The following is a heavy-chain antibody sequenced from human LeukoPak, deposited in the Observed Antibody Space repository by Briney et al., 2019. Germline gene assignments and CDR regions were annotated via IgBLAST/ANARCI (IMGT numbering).Heavy chain of an antibody. CDR3: AKRLSASDWFEVDY. V-gene: IGHV3-15*01. D-gene: IGHD3-9*01. Sequence: GGSLRLSCAGSGFTFSNAWMSWVRQAPGKGLEWVGRMKSKTDGGTTDYAAAVKGRFNISRDDSKNTLYLQMNSLRAEDTAVYYCAKRLSASDWFEVDYWGQGTLVTVSS. CDR2: MKSKTDGGTT. J-gene: IGHJ4*02. CDR1: GFTFSNAW.